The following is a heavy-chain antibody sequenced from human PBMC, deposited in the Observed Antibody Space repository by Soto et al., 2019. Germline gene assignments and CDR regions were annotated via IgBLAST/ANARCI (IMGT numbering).Heavy chain of an antibody. CDR2: IWYDGSNK. D-gene: IGHD3-10*01. Sequence: GGSLRLSCAASGFTFSSYGMHWVRQAPGKGLEWVAVIWYDGSNKYYADSVKGRFTISRDNSKNTLYLQMNSLRAEDTAVYYCARDSYGSGSYPNYFDYWGQGTLVTVSS. CDR3: ARDSYGSGSYPNYFDY. V-gene: IGHV3-33*01. J-gene: IGHJ4*02. CDR1: GFTFSSYG.